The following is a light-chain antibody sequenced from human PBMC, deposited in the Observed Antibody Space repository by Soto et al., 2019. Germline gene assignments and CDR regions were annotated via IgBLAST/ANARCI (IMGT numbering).Light chain of an antibody. CDR2: EVS. CDR1: SSDVGGYNY. CDR3: SSYAGSTVV. Sequence: QSALTQPPSASGSRGQSVTISCTGTSSDVGGYNYVSWYQQHPGKAPKLMIYEVSKRPSGVPDRFSGSKSGNTASLTVSGLQAEDEADYYCSSYAGSTVVFGGGTKLTVL. J-gene: IGLJ2*01. V-gene: IGLV2-8*01.